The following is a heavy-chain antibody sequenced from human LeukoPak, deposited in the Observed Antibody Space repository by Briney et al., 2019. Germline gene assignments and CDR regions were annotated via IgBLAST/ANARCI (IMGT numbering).Heavy chain of an antibody. J-gene: IGHJ4*02. Sequence: SVKVSCKASGGTFSSYAISWVRQAPGQGLEWMGRIIPILGIANYAQKFQGRVTITADKSTSTAYMELSSLRSEDTAVYYCTRHKGLGVVGASYDYWGQGTLVTVSS. CDR3: TRHKGLGVVGASYDY. D-gene: IGHD1-26*01. CDR2: IIPILGIA. CDR1: GGTFSSYA. V-gene: IGHV1-69*04.